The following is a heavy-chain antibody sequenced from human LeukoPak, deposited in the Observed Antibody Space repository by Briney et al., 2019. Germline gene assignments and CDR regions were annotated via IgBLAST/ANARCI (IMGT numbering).Heavy chain of an antibody. CDR2: ISYDGSNK. D-gene: IGHD6-6*01. J-gene: IGHJ4*02. V-gene: IGHV3-30-3*01. CDR1: GFTFSSYA. Sequence: GGSLRLSCAASGFTFSSYAMHWVRQAPGKGLEWVAVISYDGSNKYYADSVKGRFTISRDNSKNTLYLQMNSLRAEDTAVYYCARDGRIAARPPIDYWGQGTLVTVSS. CDR3: ARDGRIAARPPIDY.